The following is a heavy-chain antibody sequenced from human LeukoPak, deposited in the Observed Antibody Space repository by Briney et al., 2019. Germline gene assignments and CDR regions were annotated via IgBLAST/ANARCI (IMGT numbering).Heavy chain of an antibody. CDR3: ACSSGWSLFDY. CDR1: GYTFTGYY. CDR2: INPNSGGT. V-gene: IGHV1-2*02. D-gene: IGHD6-19*01. Sequence: ASVKVSCKASGYTFTGYYIHWVRQAPGQGLEWMGWINPNSGGTNCAQKFQGRVTMTRDTSISTAYMELSRLRSDDTAVYYCACSSGWSLFDYWGQGTLVTVSS. J-gene: IGHJ4*02.